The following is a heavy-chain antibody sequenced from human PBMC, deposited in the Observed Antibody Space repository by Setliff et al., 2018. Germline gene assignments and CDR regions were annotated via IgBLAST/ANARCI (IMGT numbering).Heavy chain of an antibody. D-gene: IGHD3-22*01. Sequence: GASVKVSCKASGGTFSSYAISWVRQAPGQGLEWMGGIIPIFGTANYAQKFQGRVTITADESTSTAYMELRSLRSDDTAVYICAYDSSGYYPGYWGQGTLVTVSS. CDR1: GGTFSSYA. CDR3: AYDSSGYYPGY. V-gene: IGHV1-69*13. J-gene: IGHJ4*02. CDR2: IIPIFGTA.